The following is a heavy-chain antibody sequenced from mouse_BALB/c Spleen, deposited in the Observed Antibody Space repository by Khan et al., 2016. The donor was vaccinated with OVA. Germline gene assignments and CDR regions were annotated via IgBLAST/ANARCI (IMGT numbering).Heavy chain of an antibody. CDR2: INTYTGEP. CDR1: GYTFTNYG. V-gene: IGHV9-3-1*01. Sequence: QVQLKQSGPELKKPGETVKISCKASGYTFTNYGMNWVKQSPGKALKWMGWINTYTGEPTYADDFKGRFAFSLETSASTAYLQINNLKNEDTATYFCARPPYFSYTLDHWGQGTLVTVSS. D-gene: IGHD2-10*01. J-gene: IGHJ4*01. CDR3: ARPPYFSYTLDH.